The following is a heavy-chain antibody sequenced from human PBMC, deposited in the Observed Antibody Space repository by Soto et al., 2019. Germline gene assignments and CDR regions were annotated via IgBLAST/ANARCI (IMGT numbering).Heavy chain of an antibody. J-gene: IGHJ6*02. CDR3: AKGLRAAAAGTDYYYYYGMDV. CDR2: ISGSGGST. Sequence: GGSLRLSCAASGFTFSSYAMSWVRQAPGKGLEWVSAISGSGGSTYYADSVKGRFTISRDNSKNTLYLQMNSLRAEDTAVYYCAKGLRAAAAGTDYYYYYGMDVWGQGTTVTVSS. D-gene: IGHD6-13*01. V-gene: IGHV3-23*01. CDR1: GFTFSSYA.